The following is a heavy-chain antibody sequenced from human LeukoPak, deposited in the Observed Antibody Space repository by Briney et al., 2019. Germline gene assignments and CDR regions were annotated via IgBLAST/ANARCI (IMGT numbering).Heavy chain of an antibody. CDR1: GYTFTRYD. Sequence: VASVKVSCKASGYTFTRYDINWVRQATGQGLVWMGWMNPNSGNTGYAQKFQGRVTMTRNTSISTAYMELSSLRSEDTAVYYCARYSVLRYFDDDAFDIWGQGTMVTVSS. V-gene: IGHV1-8*01. CDR3: ARYSVLRYFDDDAFDI. CDR2: MNPNSGNT. J-gene: IGHJ3*02. D-gene: IGHD3-9*01.